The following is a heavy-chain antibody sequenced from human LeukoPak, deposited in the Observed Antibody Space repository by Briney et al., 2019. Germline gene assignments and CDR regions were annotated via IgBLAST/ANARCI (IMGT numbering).Heavy chain of an antibody. CDR2: INPNSGGT. CDR3: ARENGDCVDAFDI. Sequence: ASVKVSCKASGYTFTGYYMHWVRQAPGQGLEWMGWINPNSGGTNYAQKFQGRVTMTRDTSISTAYMELSRLRSDDTAVYYCARENGDCVDAFDIWGQGTMVTVSS. J-gene: IGHJ3*02. V-gene: IGHV1-2*02. CDR1: GYTFTGYY. D-gene: IGHD2-21*02.